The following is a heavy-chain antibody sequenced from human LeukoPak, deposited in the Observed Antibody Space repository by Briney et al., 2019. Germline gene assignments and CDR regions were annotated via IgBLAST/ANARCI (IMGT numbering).Heavy chain of an antibody. CDR2: ISPDGSGK. CDR1: GFTLSSNP. D-gene: IGHD3-3*01. J-gene: IGHJ3*02. Sequence: GGSLRLSCAASGFTLSSNPMHWVRQAPGKGLEWVAVISPDGSGKSDADSVKGRFIVSRDNSKNTLYMQMNSLRTEDTATYYCAKGWSGYFRSPFDIWGHGTMVIVSS. V-gene: IGHV3-30-3*01. CDR3: AKGWSGYFRSPFDI.